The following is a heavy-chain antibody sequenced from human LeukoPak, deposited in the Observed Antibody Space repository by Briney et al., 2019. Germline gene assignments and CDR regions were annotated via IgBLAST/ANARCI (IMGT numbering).Heavy chain of an antibody. CDR3: ARGYSNHAFDI. D-gene: IGHD4-11*01. CDR2: IYYSGST. V-gene: IGHV4-59*01. CDR1: GVSISSYY. Sequence: SETLSLTCTVSGVSISSYYWSWIRQPPGKGLEWIGYIYYSGSTNYNPSLKSRVTISVDTSKNQFSLKLGSVTAADTAVYYCARGYSNHAFDIWGQGTMVTVSS. J-gene: IGHJ3*02.